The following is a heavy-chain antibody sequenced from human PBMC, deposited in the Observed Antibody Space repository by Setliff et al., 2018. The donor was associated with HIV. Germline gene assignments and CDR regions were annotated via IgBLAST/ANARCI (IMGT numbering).Heavy chain of an antibody. CDR1: GFTFSSYW. J-gene: IGHJ3*02. Sequence: GGSLRLSCAASGFTFSSYWMSWVRQAPGKGLEWVADIKQDGSKAYYMDSVKGRFTISRDNPKNSLYLQMTSLRAEDTAVYYCARDDSNGNTDAFGIWGQGTTVTVSS. V-gene: IGHV3-7*04. CDR3: ARDDSNGNTDAFGI. CDR2: IKQDGSKA. D-gene: IGHD5-18*01.